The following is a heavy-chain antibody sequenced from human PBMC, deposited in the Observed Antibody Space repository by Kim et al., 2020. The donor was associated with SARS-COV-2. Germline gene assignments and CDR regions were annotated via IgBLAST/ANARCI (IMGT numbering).Heavy chain of an antibody. D-gene: IGHD6-19*01. CDR3: ARPRYSSGWSPPYFDY. Sequence: SETLSLTCAVYGGSFSGYYWSWIRQPPGKGLEWIGEINHSGSTNYNPSLKSRVTISVDTSKNQFSLKLSSVTAADTAVYYCARPRYSSGWSPPYFDYWGQGTLVTVSS. J-gene: IGHJ4*02. CDR1: GGSFSGYY. V-gene: IGHV4-34*01. CDR2: INHSGST.